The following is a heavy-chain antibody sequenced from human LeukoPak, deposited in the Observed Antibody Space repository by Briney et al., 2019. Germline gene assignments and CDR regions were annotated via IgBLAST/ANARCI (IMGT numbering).Heavy chain of an antibody. CDR1: GGSFSGYY. Sequence: SETLSLTCAVYGGSFSGYYWSWIRQPPGKGLEWIGEINHSGSTNYNPSLKSRVTISVDTSKNQFSLKLSSVTAADTAVYYCARDRGRYYMDVWGKGTTVTISS. V-gene: IGHV4-34*01. J-gene: IGHJ6*03. CDR3: ARDRGRYYMDV. CDR2: INHSGST. D-gene: IGHD6-25*01.